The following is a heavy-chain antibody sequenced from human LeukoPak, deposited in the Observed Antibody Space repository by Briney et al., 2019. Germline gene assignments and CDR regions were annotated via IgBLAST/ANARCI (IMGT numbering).Heavy chain of an antibody. CDR2: IYYSGST. V-gene: IGHV4-31*03. CDR1: GGSISSGGYY. J-gene: IGHJ4*02. D-gene: IGHD5-12*01. CDR3: ARGEGISYSGYDPRFDY. Sequence: SQTLSLTCTVSGGSISSGGYYWSWIRQHPGKGLEWIGYIYYSGSTYYNPSLKSRVTISVDTSKNQFSLKLSSVTAADTAVYYCARGEGISYSGYDPRFDYWGQGTLVTVSS.